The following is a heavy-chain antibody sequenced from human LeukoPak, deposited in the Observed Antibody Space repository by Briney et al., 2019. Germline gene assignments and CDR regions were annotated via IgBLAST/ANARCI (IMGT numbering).Heavy chain of an antibody. CDR2: ISSSSSYI. Sequence: GGSLRLSCAASGFTFSSYSMNWVRQAPGKGLEGVSSISSSSSYIYYADSVKGRVTISRDNAKNSLYLQMNSLRAEDTAVYYCAWATVTDCFDPWGQGTLVTVSS. J-gene: IGHJ5*02. D-gene: IGHD4-17*01. CDR3: AWATVTDCFDP. V-gene: IGHV3-21*01. CDR1: GFTFSSYS.